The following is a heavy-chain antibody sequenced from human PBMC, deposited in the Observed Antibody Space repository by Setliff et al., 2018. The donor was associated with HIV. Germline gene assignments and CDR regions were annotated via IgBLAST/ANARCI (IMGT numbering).Heavy chain of an antibody. V-gene: IGHV1-18*01. CDR3: ARLGLFYDAFNI. CDR1: GYTFTSYG. D-gene: IGHD3-22*01. J-gene: IGHJ3*02. Sequence: ASVKVSCKASGYTFTSYGISWVRQAPGQGLEWMGWISAHNGNTNYAQKLQGRVTMTTDTSTSTAFMELSSLRSEDTAVYYCARLGLFYDAFNIWGQGTMVTVSS. CDR2: ISAHNGNT.